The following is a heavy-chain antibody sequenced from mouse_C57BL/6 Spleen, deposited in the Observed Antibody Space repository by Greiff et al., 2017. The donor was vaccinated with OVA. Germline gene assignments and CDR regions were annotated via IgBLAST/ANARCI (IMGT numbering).Heavy chain of an antibody. CDR2: IYPGSGST. D-gene: IGHD1-3*01. V-gene: IGHV1-55*01. CDR1: GYSFTSYW. J-gene: IGHJ4*01. CDR3: ASSGNYDAMDY. Sequence: QVQLQQPGAELVKPGASVKMSCKASGYSFTSYWITWVKQRPGQGLEWIGDIYPGSGSTNYNEKFKSKATLTVDTSSSTAYMQLSSLTSEDSAVYYCASSGNYDAMDYWGQGTSVTVSS.